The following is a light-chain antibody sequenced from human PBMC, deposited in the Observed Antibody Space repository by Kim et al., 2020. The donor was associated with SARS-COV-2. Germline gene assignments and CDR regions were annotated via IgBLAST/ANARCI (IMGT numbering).Light chain of an antibody. CDR2: EDI. J-gene: IGLJ2*01. CDR3: QVWDITTAV. V-gene: IGLV3-1*01. Sequence: SYELTQPPSVSVFTGQTASISCSGNKLGEKYVCWYQQRPGQSPVLVVYEDIKRPSGIPERFSGSNSGNKATLTIRGTQAIDEADYYCQVWDITTAVFGGGTQLTVL. CDR1: KLGEKY.